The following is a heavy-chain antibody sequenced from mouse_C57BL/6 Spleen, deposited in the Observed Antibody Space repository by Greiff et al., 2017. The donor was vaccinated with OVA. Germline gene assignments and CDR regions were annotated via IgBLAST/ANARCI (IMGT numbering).Heavy chain of an antibody. CDR1: GYTFTDYY. J-gene: IGHJ2*01. Sequence: EVQLQQSGPELVKPGASVKISCKASGYTFTDYYMNWVKQSHGKSLEWIGDINPNNGGTSYNQKFKGKATLTVDKSSSTAYMELRSLTSEDSAVYYCARYGPYSNYQFDYWGQGTTLTVSS. D-gene: IGHD2-5*01. CDR2: INPNNGGT. V-gene: IGHV1-26*01. CDR3: ARYGPYSNYQFDY.